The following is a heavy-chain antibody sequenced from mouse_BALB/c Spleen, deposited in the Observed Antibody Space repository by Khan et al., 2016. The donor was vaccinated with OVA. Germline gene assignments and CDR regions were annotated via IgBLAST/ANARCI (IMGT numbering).Heavy chain of an antibody. Sequence: VQLQESGPGLVKPSQSLSLTCTVTGYSLTSDYAWNWIRQFPENKLEWMGYMHYSGSTNYNPSLKSRISLTRDSSKNQFFLHLNSVTSEDTATYYCASWFAYWGQGTLVTVSA. V-gene: IGHV3-2*02. CDR1: GYSLTSDYA. CDR2: MHYSGST. J-gene: IGHJ3*01. CDR3: ASWFAY.